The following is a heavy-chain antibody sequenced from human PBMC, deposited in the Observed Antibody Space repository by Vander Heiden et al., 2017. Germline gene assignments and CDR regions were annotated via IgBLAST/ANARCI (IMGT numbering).Heavy chain of an antibody. CDR3: SRVGVGKYSNFDY. D-gene: IGHD3-16*01. CDR1: GGPIDTYY. J-gene: IGHJ4*02. CDR2: ISPSGST. V-gene: IGHV4-4*07. Sequence: QVHLQESGPGLVKPSETLSLTCNVSGGPIDTYYWPWIRQSAGKGLEWIGSISPSGSTNYNPALKSRVNISVDTSMSQFSLTLSSVTAADTAVYCCSRVGVGKYSNFDYWAQGTLVPVSS.